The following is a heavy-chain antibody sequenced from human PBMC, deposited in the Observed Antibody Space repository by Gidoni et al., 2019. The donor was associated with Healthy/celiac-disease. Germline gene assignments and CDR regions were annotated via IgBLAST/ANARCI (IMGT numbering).Heavy chain of an antibody. CDR3: AKGSGGSCYSHFDP. CDR1: GFTLDDYA. CDR2: ISWNSGSI. J-gene: IGHJ5*02. Sequence: EVQLVESGGGLVQPGRSLRLSCAAAGFTLDDYAMHWVRQAPGKVLEWVSGISWNSGSIGYADSVKGRFTISRDNAKNSLYLQMNSLRAEDMALYYCAKGSGGSCYSHFDPWGQGTLVTVSS. V-gene: IGHV3-9*03. D-gene: IGHD2-15*01.